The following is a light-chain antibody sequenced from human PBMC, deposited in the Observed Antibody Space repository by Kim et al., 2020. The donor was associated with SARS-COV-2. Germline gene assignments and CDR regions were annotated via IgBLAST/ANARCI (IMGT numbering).Light chain of an antibody. Sequence: QSVTITCTGTSRDVGSYNRVSWYQQPPGTAPKLMIYEVSNRPSGVPDRFSGSKSGNTASLTISGLQAEDEADYYCSSYTSSSTYVVFGGGTQLTVL. J-gene: IGLJ2*01. CDR3: SSYTSSSTYVV. V-gene: IGLV2-18*02. CDR1: SRDVGSYNR. CDR2: EVS.